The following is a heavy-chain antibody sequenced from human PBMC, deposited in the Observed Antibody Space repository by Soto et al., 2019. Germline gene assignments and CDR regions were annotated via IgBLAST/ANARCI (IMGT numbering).Heavy chain of an antibody. D-gene: IGHD5-12*01. J-gene: IGHJ5*02. CDR1: GYTFTDYV. V-gene: IGHV1-18*01. CDR2: ISPYSADT. CDR3: ARDLGTEYSDP. Sequence: ASVKVSCKASGYTFTDYVITWVRQAPGRGLEWMGWISPYSADTNYAQKFQGRLTITADTSTGKAYMELTTLTPDDTAVYFCARDLGTEYSDPWGRGTLVTVSS.